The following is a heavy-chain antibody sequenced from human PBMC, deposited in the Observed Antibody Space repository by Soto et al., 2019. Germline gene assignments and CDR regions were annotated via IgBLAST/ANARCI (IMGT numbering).Heavy chain of an antibody. CDR3: ARNGDCTSGICYVGWFDP. CDR2: ISHYGNT. Sequence: QVQLQESGPGLVEPSGILSLTCGVSGGSMRNDDWWSWVRQTPGKGLEWIGEISHYGNTNYNPSLESRVXRXIDXSKNQFFLKVRSLTAADTAMYYCARNGDCTSGICYVGWFDPWGQGTLVSVSS. J-gene: IGHJ5*02. D-gene: IGHD2-2*01. CDR1: GGSMRNDDW. V-gene: IGHV4-4*02.